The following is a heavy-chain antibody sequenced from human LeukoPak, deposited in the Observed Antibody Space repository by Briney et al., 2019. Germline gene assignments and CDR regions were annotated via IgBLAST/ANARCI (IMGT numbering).Heavy chain of an antibody. V-gene: IGHV4-38-2*02. CDR2: IYHSGST. Sequence: SETLSLTCTVSGYSISSGYYWGWIRQPPGKGLEWTGSIYHSGSTYYNPSLKSRVTISVDTSKNQFSLKLSSVTAADTAVYYCARWGSYGHYYFDYWGQGTLVTVSS. CDR3: ARWGSYGHYYFDY. CDR1: GYSISSGYY. D-gene: IGHD1-26*01. J-gene: IGHJ4*02.